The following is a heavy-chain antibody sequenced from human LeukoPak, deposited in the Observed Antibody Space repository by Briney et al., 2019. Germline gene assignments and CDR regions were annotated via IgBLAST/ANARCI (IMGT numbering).Heavy chain of an antibody. Sequence: GGSLRLSCAASRFTFTNYAMSWVRQAPGKGLEWVSYISGSGSIIYYADSVKGRFTISRDNAKNSLYLQMNSLRAEDTAVYYCARLVDNSGSDRDYWGQGTLVTVSS. CDR3: ARLVDNSGSDRDY. D-gene: IGHD3-22*01. V-gene: IGHV3-48*03. CDR1: RFTFTNYA. J-gene: IGHJ4*02. CDR2: ISGSGSII.